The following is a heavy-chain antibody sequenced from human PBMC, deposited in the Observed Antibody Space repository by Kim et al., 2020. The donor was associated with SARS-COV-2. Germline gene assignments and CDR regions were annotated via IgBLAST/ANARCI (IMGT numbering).Heavy chain of an antibody. Sequence: GGSLRLSCAASGFTFSNAWMSWVRQAPGKGLEWVGRIKSKTDGGTTDYAAPVKGRFTISRDDSKNTLYLQMNSLKTEDTAVYYCTTEYYYDSSGYFYVIRYFDLWGRGTLVTVSS. CDR3: TTEYYYDSSGYFYVIRYFDL. V-gene: IGHV3-15*01. CDR1: GFTFSNAW. D-gene: IGHD3-22*01. J-gene: IGHJ2*01. CDR2: IKSKTDGGTT.